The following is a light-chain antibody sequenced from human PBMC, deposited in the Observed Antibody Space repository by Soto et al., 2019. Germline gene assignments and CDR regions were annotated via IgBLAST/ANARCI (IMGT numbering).Light chain of an antibody. CDR1: QGIRND. V-gene: IGKV1-17*01. CDR2: AAS. J-gene: IGKJ5*01. CDR3: LQHNTYPPST. Sequence: DIQMTQSPSSLSASIGDRVTITCRASQGIRNDLGWYQQKPGKAPKRLIYAASGFQSGVPSRFSGGGSGTEFSLTISSLQPEDFATYYCLQHNTYPPSTFGPGTRLEIK.